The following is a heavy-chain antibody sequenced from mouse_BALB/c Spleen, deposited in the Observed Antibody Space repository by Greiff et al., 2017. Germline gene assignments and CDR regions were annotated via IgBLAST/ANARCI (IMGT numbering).Heavy chain of an antibody. CDR2: IDPSDSET. D-gene: IGHD1-1*01. CDR3: ARRGTTGVGFDY. V-gene: IGHV1S127*01. Sequence: QVHVKQSGPQLVRPGASVKISCKASGYSFTSYWMHWVKQRPGQGLEWIGMIDPSDSETRLNQKFKDKATLTVDKSSSTAYMQLSSPTSEDSAVYYCARRGTTGVGFDYWGQGTTLTVSS. J-gene: IGHJ2*01. CDR1: GYSFTSYW.